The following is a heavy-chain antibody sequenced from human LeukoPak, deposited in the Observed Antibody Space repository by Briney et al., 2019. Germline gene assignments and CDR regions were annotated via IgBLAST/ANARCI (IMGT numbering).Heavy chain of an antibody. V-gene: IGHV4-39*01. CDR3: ASVRRGFGESSKYYSYYYMHV. J-gene: IGHJ6*03. D-gene: IGHD3-10*01. CDR1: GGSISSSSYY. Sequence: PSETLSLTCTVSGGSISSSSYYWGWIRQPPGKGLEWIGSIHYSGSTNYNPSLKSRVTISVDTSNNQFSLKLSAVTAADTAVYYCASVRRGFGESSKYYSYYYMHVWGNGTTVTIAS. CDR2: IHYSGST.